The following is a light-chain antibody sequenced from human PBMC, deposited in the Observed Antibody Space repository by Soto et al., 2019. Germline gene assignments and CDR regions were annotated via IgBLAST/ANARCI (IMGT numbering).Light chain of an antibody. CDR1: QSVSSSY. V-gene: IGKV3-20*01. J-gene: IGKJ1*01. CDR3: QQYGSSPGT. CDR2: GAS. Sequence: EIVLTQSPGTLSLSPGERATLSCRASQSVSSSYLAWYQQKPGQAPRLLIYGASSRATGIPDRFSGSGSGTDFPLTISRLEPEYFAVYYCQQYGSSPGTFGQGTKVELK.